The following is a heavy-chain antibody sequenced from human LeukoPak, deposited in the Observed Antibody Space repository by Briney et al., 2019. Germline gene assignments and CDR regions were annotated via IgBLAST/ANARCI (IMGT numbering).Heavy chain of an antibody. Sequence: SETLSLTCTVSGGSITEYYWGWIRQPPGKGLQWIGYIHNSGSTNSNPSLKSRVTMSVDTSKNQFFLKLASVTAADTAVYYCAKYGLYSFDSWGQGTLVTVSS. J-gene: IGHJ4*02. D-gene: IGHD4-17*01. CDR3: AKYGLYSFDS. V-gene: IGHV4-59*01. CDR1: GGSITEYY. CDR2: IHNSGST.